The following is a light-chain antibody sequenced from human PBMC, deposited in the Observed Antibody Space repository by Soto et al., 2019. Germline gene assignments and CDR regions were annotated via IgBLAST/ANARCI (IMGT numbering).Light chain of an antibody. V-gene: IGLV3-1*01. Sequence: SYELTQPPSLSVSPGQTASISCSGDKLGNKYACWYQQKPGQPPVLVIYQDNKRPSGIPERFSGSNSGNTATLTISGTQAVDEADYYCQAWDSSTAVFGTGTKVTVL. J-gene: IGLJ1*01. CDR2: QDN. CDR3: QAWDSSTAV. CDR1: KLGNKY.